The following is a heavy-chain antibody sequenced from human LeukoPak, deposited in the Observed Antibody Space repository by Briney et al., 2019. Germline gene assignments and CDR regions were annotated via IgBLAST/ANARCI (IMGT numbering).Heavy chain of an antibody. J-gene: IGHJ4*02. V-gene: IGHV4-59*08. CDR2: VYYTGST. CDR1: GGSLSNYY. D-gene: IGHD6-25*01. CDR3: ARHFGYSSASYFGY. Sequence: SETLSLTCSLSGGSLSNYYWSWIRQPPGKGLEWIGYVYYTGSTNYNPSLKSRVTMVEDKSKNQFSLRLYSVAVTDTAVYYCARHFGYSSASYFGYWGQGSLVTVSS.